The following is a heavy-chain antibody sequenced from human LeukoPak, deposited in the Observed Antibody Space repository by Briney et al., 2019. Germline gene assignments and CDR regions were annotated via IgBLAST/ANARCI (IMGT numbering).Heavy chain of an antibody. CDR3: AIAAAGTTHFDY. CDR1: GCSISSHY. D-gene: IGHD6-13*01. CDR2: IYTSGST. J-gene: IGHJ4*02. Sequence: SETLSLTCTVSGCSISSHYWSWTRQPPGKGLEWIGYIYTSGSTNYNPSLKSRVTLSVDTSKNQFSLKLSSVTAADTAVYYCAIAAAGTTHFDYWGQGTLVTVSS. V-gene: IGHV4-4*09.